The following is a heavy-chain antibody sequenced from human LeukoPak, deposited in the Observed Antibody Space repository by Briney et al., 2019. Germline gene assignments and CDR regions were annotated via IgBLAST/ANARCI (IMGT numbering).Heavy chain of an antibody. V-gene: IGHV4-31*03. D-gene: IGHD6-13*01. CDR3: ATSIAAAGPFDY. Sequence: PSETLSLTCTVSGVSISSGGYYWSWIRQHPGKGLEWIGYIYYSGSTYYNPSLKSRVTISVDTSKNQFSLKLSSVTAADTAVYYCATSIAAAGPFDYWGQGTLVTVSS. J-gene: IGHJ4*02. CDR1: GVSISSGGYY. CDR2: IYYSGST.